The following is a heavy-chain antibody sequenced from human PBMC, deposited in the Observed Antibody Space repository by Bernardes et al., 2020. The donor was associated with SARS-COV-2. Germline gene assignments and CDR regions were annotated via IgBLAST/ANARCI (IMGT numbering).Heavy chain of an antibody. CDR3: ARDIPFDFDGMDV. V-gene: IGHV3-30*03. J-gene: IGHJ6*02. CDR1: GFTFSSYG. Sequence: GGSLRLSCAASGFTFSSYGMHWVRQAPGKGLEWVAVISYDGSNKYYADSVKGRFTISRDNSKNTLYLQMNSLRAEDTAVYYCARDIPFDFDGMDVWGQGTTVTVSS. D-gene: IGHD3-3*01. CDR2: ISYDGSNK.